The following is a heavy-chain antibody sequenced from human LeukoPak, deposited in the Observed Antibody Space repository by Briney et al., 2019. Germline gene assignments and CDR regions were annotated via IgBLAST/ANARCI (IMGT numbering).Heavy chain of an antibody. CDR3: ARIFGVVIMGLDY. Sequence: PGGSLRLSCAASGFTFSSYWMSWVRQAPGKGLEWVANIEQDGSEKYYVDSVKGRFTISRDNAKNSLYLQMNSLRAEDTAVYYCARIFGVVIMGLDYWGQGTLVTVSS. CDR2: IEQDGSEK. D-gene: IGHD3-3*01. CDR1: GFTFSSYW. V-gene: IGHV3-7*01. J-gene: IGHJ4*02.